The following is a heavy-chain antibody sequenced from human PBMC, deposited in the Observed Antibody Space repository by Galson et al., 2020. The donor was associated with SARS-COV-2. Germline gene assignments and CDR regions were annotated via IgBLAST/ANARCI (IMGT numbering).Heavy chain of an antibody. Sequence: GGSLRLSCAASGFTFSNHAMHWVRQAPAKGLEWVAQIFYDGSDKYYGDSVKGRFTISRDSSKNTVYLQMNNLRAADTAVYYCARDGQLSSGGAFDSWGQGTLVTVSA. D-gene: IGHD3-22*01. J-gene: IGHJ4*02. CDR3: ARDGQLSSGGAFDS. CDR1: GFTFSNHA. CDR2: IFYDGSDK. V-gene: IGHV3-33*01.